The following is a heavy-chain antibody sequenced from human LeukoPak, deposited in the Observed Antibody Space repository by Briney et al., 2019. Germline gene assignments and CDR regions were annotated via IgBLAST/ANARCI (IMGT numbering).Heavy chain of an antibody. Sequence: SVTVSCKASGGTFSSYTISWVRQAPGQGLEWIGRIIPILGIGNYAQKFQARVTSTADKSTSTAYIELSSLRSEDTAVYYCASSPKLKHQLARPDAFDIWGQGTMVTVSS. CDR1: GGTFSSYT. CDR3: ASSPKLKHQLARPDAFDI. J-gene: IGHJ3*02. V-gene: IGHV1-69*02. D-gene: IGHD6-13*01. CDR2: IIPILGIG.